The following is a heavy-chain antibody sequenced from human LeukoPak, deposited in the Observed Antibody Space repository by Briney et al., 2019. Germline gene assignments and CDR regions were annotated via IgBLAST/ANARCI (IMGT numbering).Heavy chain of an antibody. CDR2: ISGSGGST. CDR1: GFTFDTFA. V-gene: IGHV3-23*01. D-gene: IGHD6-19*01. Sequence: GGSLRLSCAASGFTFDTFAMGWVRQTPGRGLEWVSAISGSGGSTYYADSVKGRFTISRDNSKNTLYLQMNSLRAEDTAVYYCAKVVSGEQWLVNWFDPWGQGTLVTVSS. CDR3: AKVVSGEQWLVNWFDP. J-gene: IGHJ5*02.